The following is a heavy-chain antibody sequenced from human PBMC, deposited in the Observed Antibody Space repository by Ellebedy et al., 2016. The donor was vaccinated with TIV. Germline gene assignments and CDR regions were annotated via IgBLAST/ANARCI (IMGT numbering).Heavy chain of an antibody. Sequence: SVKVSCXASGGTFSSYAISWVRQAPGQGLEWMGGIIPIFGTANYAQKFQGRVTITADKSTSTAYMELSSLRSEDTAVYYCARAFDDYFDSWGQGTLVTVSS. J-gene: IGHJ4*02. CDR2: IIPIFGTA. V-gene: IGHV1-69*06. CDR3: ARAFDDYFDS. CDR1: GGTFSSYA. D-gene: IGHD3-9*01.